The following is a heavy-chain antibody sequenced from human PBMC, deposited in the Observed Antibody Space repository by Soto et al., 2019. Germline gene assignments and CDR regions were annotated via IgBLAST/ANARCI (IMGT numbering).Heavy chain of an antibody. CDR3: SRVRDYGDSCPFDG. Sequence: EVHLLEAGGGFVQPGGSLRLSCSASGFTFKDYGMSWVRQAPGKGLEWVSAIIGAGDKSYYADSVKGRFTISRDKSNNTHYLQVDNPTVDYSAIYYCSRVRDYGDSCPFDGCGQASLVTVSS. V-gene: IGHV3-23*01. J-gene: IGHJ4*02. CDR1: GFTFKDYG. D-gene: IGHD4-17*01. CDR2: IIGAGDKS.